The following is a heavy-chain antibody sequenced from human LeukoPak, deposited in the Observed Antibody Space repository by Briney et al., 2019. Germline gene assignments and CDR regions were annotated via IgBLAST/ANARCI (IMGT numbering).Heavy chain of an antibody. CDR2: INHSGST. CDR1: GGSFSGYY. J-gene: IGHJ5*02. V-gene: IGHV4-34*01. D-gene: IGHD3-16*01. CDR3: ARGYDYVWGSS. Sequence: SETLSLTCAVYGGSFSGYYWSWIRQPPGKGLEWIGEINHSGSTNYNPSLKSRVTISVDTSKNQFSLKLSSVTAAGTAVYYCARGYDYVWGSSWGQGTLVTVSS.